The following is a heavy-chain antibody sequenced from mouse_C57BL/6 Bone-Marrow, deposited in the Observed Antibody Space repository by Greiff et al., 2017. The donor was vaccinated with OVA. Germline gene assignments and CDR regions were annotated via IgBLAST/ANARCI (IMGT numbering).Heavy chain of an antibody. J-gene: IGHJ2*01. D-gene: IGHD1-1*01. CDR2: INPSSGYT. CDR1: GYTFTSYT. Sequence: QVQLQQSGAELARPGASVKMSCKASGYTFTSYTMHWVKQRPGQGLEWIGYINPSSGYTKYNQKFKAKATLTADKSSSTAYMQLSSLTSEDSAVYYCARIYYYGSSYLYFDYWCQGTTLTVSS. CDR3: ARIYYYGSSYLYFDY. V-gene: IGHV1-4*01.